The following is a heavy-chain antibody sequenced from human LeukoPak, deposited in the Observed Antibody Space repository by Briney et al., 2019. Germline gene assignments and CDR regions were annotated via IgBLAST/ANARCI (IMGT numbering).Heavy chain of an antibody. CDR2: ISWNSGSI. D-gene: IGHD1-26*01. Sequence: PGGPLRLSCAASGFTFDDYAMHWVRQAPGKGLEWVSGISWNSGSIGYADSVKGRFTISRDNAKNSLYLQMNSLRAEDTAVYFCARGAGSYYGYFQSWGQGTLVTVSS. J-gene: IGHJ1*01. CDR3: ARGAGSYYGYFQS. CDR1: GFTFDDYA. V-gene: IGHV3-9*01.